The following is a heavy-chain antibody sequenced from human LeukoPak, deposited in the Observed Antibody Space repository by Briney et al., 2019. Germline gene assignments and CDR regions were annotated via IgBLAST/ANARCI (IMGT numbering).Heavy chain of an antibody. CDR1: GFTFSSYS. V-gene: IGHV3-21*01. CDR2: ISSSSYI. CDR3: ARVYAENWYFDL. D-gene: IGHD2-8*01. J-gene: IGHJ2*01. Sequence: GGSLRLSCAASGFTFSSYSMNWVRQAPGKGLEWVSSISSSSYIYYADSVKGRFTISRDNAKNSLYLQTNSLRAEDTAVYYCARVYAENWYFDLWGRGTLVTVSS.